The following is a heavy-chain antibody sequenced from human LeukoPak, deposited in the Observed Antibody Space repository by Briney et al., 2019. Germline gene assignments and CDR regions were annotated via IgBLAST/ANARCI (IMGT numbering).Heavy chain of an antibody. CDR1: GFIFDDYG. D-gene: IGHD4-23*01. CDR3: ARARDCGGNAIFFDY. J-gene: IGHJ4*02. CDR2: ISWNGGST. V-gene: IGHV3-20*04. Sequence: PGGSLRLSCAASGFIFDDYGMSWVRQVPGKGLEWVSGISWNGGSTGYADSVKDRFTVSRDNAKSSLLLQMNSLRAEDTALYYCARARDCGGNAIFFDYWGQGTLVTVSS.